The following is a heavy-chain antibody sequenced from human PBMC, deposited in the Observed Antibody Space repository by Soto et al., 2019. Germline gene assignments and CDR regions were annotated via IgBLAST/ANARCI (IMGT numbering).Heavy chain of an antibody. CDR1: GFTVSSNY. V-gene: IGHV3-53*01. D-gene: IGHD3-16*01. CDR2: IYSGGST. J-gene: IGHJ3*02. CDR3: ARWRGGRYAFDI. Sequence: PRLSCAASGFTVSSNYMSWARQAPGKGLEWVSVIYSGGSTYYADSVKGRFTISRDNSKNTLYLQMNSLRAEDTAVYYCARWRGGRYAFDIWGQGTMVTVSS.